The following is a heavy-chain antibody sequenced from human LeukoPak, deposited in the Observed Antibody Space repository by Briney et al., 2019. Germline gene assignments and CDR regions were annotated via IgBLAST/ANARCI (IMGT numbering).Heavy chain of an antibody. CDR3: ARDDYGDLQYFEN. J-gene: IGHJ4*02. V-gene: IGHV1-2*02. CDR1: GYTFTDYY. CDR2: INPNIGAT. Sequence: GASVKVSCKASGYTFTDYYLHWVRQAPGQGLEWMGWINPNIGATLYAQNFQGRVTMTRDTSISTAYMELSRLTSDDTAVYYCARDDYGDLQYFENWGQGTLVTVSS. D-gene: IGHD4-17*01.